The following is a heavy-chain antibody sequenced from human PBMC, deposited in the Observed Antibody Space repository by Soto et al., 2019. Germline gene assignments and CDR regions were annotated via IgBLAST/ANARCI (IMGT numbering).Heavy chain of an antibody. V-gene: IGHV3-30*18. D-gene: IGHD3-16*01. CDR2: ISYDGSNK. Sequence: GGSLRLSCAASGFTFSSYGMHWVRQSPGKGLEWVAVISYDGSNKYYADSVKGRFTISRDNSKNTLYLQMNSLRAEDTAVYYCAKPGGRDYYYYGMDVWGQGTTVTVSS. CDR1: GFTFSSYG. CDR3: AKPGGRDYYYYGMDV. J-gene: IGHJ6*02.